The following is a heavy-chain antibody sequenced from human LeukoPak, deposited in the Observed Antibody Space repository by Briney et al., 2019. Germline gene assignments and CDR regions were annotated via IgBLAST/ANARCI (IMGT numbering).Heavy chain of an antibody. Sequence: SGTLSLTCAVSGGSISSSNWWSWVRQPPGKGLEWIGEIYHSGSTNYNPSLKSRVTISVDTSKNQFSLKLSSVTAADTAVYYCARDYYGSGSYSDYYYMDVWGKGTTVTISS. CDR1: GGSISSSNW. V-gene: IGHV4-4*02. J-gene: IGHJ6*03. CDR2: IYHSGST. D-gene: IGHD3-10*01. CDR3: ARDYYGSGSYSDYYYMDV.